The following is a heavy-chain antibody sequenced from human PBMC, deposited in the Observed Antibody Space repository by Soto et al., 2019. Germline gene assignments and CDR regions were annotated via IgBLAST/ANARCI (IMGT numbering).Heavy chain of an antibody. D-gene: IGHD3-10*01. CDR1: GYSFTSYW. CDR3: ARPMVRGVIILDFDY. V-gene: IGHV5-51*01. Sequence: GESLKISCKGSGYSFTSYWIGWVRQMHGKGLEWMGIIYPGDSDTRYSPSFQGQVTISADKSISTAYLQWSSLKASDTAMYYCARPMVRGVIILDFDYWGQGTLVTVSS. J-gene: IGHJ4*02. CDR2: IYPGDSDT.